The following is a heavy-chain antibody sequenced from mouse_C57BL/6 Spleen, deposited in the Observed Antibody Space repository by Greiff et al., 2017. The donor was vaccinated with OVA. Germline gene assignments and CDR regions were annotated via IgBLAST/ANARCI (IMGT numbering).Heavy chain of an antibody. Sequence: EVKLVESGGGLVKPGGSLKLSCAASGFTFSDYGMHWVRQAPEKGLEWVAYISSGSSTIYYADTVKGRFTISRDNAKNTLFLQMTSLRSEDTAMYYCAAGNYGGGAMDYWGQGTSVTVSS. CDR3: AAGNYGGGAMDY. CDR2: ISSGSSTI. D-gene: IGHD2-1*01. V-gene: IGHV5-17*01. J-gene: IGHJ4*01. CDR1: GFTFSDYG.